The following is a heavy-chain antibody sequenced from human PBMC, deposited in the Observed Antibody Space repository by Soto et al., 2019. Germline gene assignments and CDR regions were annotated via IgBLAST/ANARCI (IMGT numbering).Heavy chain of an antibody. Sequence: SLSLPCTASGRPISSYSWSSVPQPPGTGLEWIGYIYYSGSTNYNPSLKSRVTISVDTSKSQFSLKLSSVTAADTAVYYCAREGGNSWGYYYYRMDVWGQGTTVTVSS. CDR3: AREGGNSWGYYYYRMDV. D-gene: IGHD4-4*01. J-gene: IGHJ6*02. CDR1: GRPISSYS. CDR2: IYYSGST. V-gene: IGHV4-59*01.